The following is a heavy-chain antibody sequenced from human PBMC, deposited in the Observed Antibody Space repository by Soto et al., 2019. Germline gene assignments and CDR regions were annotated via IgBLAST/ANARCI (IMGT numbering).Heavy chain of an antibody. CDR2: IIPIFGTA. CDR1: GGTFSSYA. J-gene: IGHJ5*02. CDR3: ARDYYDSSGYSAWGFRIHGPQYNWFDP. D-gene: IGHD3-22*01. Sequence: SVKVSCKASGGTFSSYAISWVRQAPGQGLEWMGGIIPIFGTANYAQKFQGRVTITADESTSTAYMELSSLRSEDTAVYYCARDYYDSSGYSAWGFRIHGPQYNWFDPWGQ. V-gene: IGHV1-69*13.